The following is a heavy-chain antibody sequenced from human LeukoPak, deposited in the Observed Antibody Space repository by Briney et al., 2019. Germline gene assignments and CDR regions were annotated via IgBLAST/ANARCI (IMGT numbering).Heavy chain of an antibody. D-gene: IGHD2-15*01. J-gene: IGHJ6*03. CDR3: TRDHGASGGRMNYYYYYYMDV. CDR1: GFTFGDYA. CDR2: IRSKAYGGTT. Sequence: GGSLRLSCTASGFTFGDYAMSWFRQAPGKGLEWVGFIRSKAYGGTTEYAASVKGRFTISRDDSKSIAYLQMNSLKTEDTAVYYCTRDHGASGGRMNYYYYYYMDVWGKGTTVTVSS. V-gene: IGHV3-49*03.